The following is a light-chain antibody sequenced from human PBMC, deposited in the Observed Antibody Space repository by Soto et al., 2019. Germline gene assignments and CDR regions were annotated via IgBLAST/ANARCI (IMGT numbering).Light chain of an antibody. V-gene: IGKV3-20*01. CDR3: QQYGSTALLT. CDR2: GAS. J-gene: IGKJ3*01. CDR1: QSVSSSY. Sequence: EIVLTQSPGTLSLSPGERATLSCRASQSVSSSYLAWYQQKPGQAPRLLIYGASSRATGITDRISGSGSWTNFTITISSLEQEDFAVFYCQQYGSTALLTFGHGTKVDIK.